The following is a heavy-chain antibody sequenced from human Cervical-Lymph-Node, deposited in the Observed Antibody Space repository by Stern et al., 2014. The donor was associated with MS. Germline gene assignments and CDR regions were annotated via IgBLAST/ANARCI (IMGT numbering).Heavy chain of an antibody. J-gene: IGHJ4*02. V-gene: IGHV1-69*01. CDR2: ISPMFGRA. Sequence: HVKLVQSVAEMRQPGSSVRVSCQASGGIFSTYVISWLRQAHGQGIEWMGGISPMFGRANYAQRFQGSVTITADESTSTVYMGLTSLRSEDTAVYYCARERDNSYAFDSWGQGTLVTLSS. CDR3: ARERDNSYAFDS. CDR1: GGIFSTYV. D-gene: IGHD3-16*01.